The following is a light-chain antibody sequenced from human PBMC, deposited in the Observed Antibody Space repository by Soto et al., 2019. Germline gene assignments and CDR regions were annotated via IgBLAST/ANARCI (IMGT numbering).Light chain of an antibody. J-gene: IGKJ4*01. CDR3: QQYESFFPLT. CDR1: QSIGRW. Sequence: DIQMTQSPSSLSASVGDRIIITCRASQSIGRWLAWYQQKPGTAPKLLIYKASTLENGVPSRFSGSGSGTEFTLTISSLQPDDFATYHCQQYESFFPLTFGGGTKVDIK. V-gene: IGKV1-5*03. CDR2: KAS.